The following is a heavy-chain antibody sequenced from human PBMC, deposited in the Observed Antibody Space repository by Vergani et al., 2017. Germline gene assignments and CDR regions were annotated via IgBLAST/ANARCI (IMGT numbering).Heavy chain of an antibody. CDR1: GGSFSDYY. CDR3: ASIARAPTRRNPPPDY. V-gene: IGHV4-34*01. CDR2: VNHGGST. Sequence: QVQLQEWGAGLLKTSETLSLTCGVSGGSFSDYYWSWIRQAPGLGLEWIGEVNHGGSTNYNPSLKRRVSISVDPSKNQFSLQLTSVTAADAALYFCASIARAPTRRNPPPDYWGQGILVTVSS. D-gene: IGHD3-16*02. J-gene: IGHJ4*02.